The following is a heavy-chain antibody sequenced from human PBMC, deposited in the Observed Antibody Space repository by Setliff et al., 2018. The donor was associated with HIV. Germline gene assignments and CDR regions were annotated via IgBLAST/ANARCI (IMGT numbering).Heavy chain of an antibody. CDR3: ARRDTSTGVDP. Sequence: KTSETLSLTCTVSGGSITSHYWAWIRQPPGRRLEWIGYVSYSESATYNPSLKSRVTMSLDTSKNQFSLRLSSVTAADTAIYYCARRDTSTGVDPWGQGALVTVS. V-gene: IGHV4-59*11. CDR2: VSYSESA. D-gene: IGHD7-27*01. J-gene: IGHJ5*02. CDR1: GGSITSHY.